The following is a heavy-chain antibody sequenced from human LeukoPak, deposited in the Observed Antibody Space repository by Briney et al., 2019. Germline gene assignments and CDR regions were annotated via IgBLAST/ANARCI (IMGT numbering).Heavy chain of an antibody. Sequence: SETLSLTCAVYGGSFSGYYWSWIRQPPGKGLEWIGEINHSGSTNYNPSLKSRVTISVDTSKNQFSLRPSSVTAADTAVYYCAGKKYYYDSSGLVDYWGQGTLVTVFS. D-gene: IGHD3-22*01. CDR2: INHSGST. V-gene: IGHV4-34*01. CDR3: AGKKYYYDSSGLVDY. J-gene: IGHJ4*02. CDR1: GGSFSGYY.